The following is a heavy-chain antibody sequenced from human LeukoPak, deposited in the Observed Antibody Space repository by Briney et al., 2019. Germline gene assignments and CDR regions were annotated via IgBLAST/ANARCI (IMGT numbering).Heavy chain of an antibody. CDR2: ISMSTSYI. J-gene: IGHJ6*02. CDR1: GFNFRSYS. D-gene: IGHD2-2*01. Sequence: PGGSLRLSCAASGFNFRSYSMNWVRQTPGKRLEWVSSISMSTSYIYYADSVKGRFIISRDNAQNSLYLQMNSLRAEDTAIYYCARGVVIVPAAHTDYYHYGMDVWGQGTTVTVSS. CDR3: ARGVVIVPAAHTDYYHYGMDV. V-gene: IGHV3-21*01.